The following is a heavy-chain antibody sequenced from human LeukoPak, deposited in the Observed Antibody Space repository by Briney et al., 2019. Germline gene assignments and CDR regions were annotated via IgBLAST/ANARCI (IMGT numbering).Heavy chain of an antibody. J-gene: IGHJ3*02. D-gene: IGHD3-9*01. CDR1: GGSISSYS. CDR2: LSKSGNT. CDR3: ARARYVNSFYAFDI. V-gene: IGHV4-59*01. Sequence: SETLSLTCTVSGGSISSYSWSWIRLPPGKGLEWVGYLSKSGNTNYSPSLKSRVTIFGDTSKNQFSLKLSSVTAADTAVYYCARARYVNSFYAFDIWGQGTSVTVSS.